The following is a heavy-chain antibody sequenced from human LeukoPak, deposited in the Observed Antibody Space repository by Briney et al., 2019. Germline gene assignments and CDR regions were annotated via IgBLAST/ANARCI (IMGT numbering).Heavy chain of an antibody. CDR3: ARDQTAVTGVWGTIDY. V-gene: IGHV3-30*03. CDR2: ISYDGSNT. D-gene: IGHD2-8*02. J-gene: IGHJ4*02. Sequence: GGSLRLSCTASGFTFSGYGMHWVRQAPGMGLEWVAIISYDGSNTFYGDSVKGRFTISRDNSKKTLYLQKNSLRTEDTAVYYCARDQTAVTGVWGTIDYWGQGTLVTVSS. CDR1: GFTFSGYG.